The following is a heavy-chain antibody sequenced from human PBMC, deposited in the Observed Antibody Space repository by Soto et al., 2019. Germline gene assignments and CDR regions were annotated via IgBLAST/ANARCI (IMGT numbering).Heavy chain of an antibody. D-gene: IGHD6-6*01. CDR2: IYHSGST. Sequence: QVQLQESGPGLVKPSGTLSLTCAVSGGSISSSNWWRWVRQPPGKGLEGIGEIYHSGSTNYNPSLKSRVTISVDKSKNQFSLKLSSVTAADTAVYYCASGDSSSAEYGWFDPWGQGTQVTVSS. J-gene: IGHJ5*02. CDR3: ASGDSSSAEYGWFDP. V-gene: IGHV4-4*02. CDR1: GGSISSSNW.